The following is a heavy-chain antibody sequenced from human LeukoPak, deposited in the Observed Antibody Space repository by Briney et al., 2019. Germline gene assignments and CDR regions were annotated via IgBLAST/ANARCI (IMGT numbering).Heavy chain of an antibody. CDR3: ARRGIAVAGYFDY. CDR2: IYPGDSDT. J-gene: IGHJ4*02. CDR1: GYSFTNTF. V-gene: IGHV5-51*01. D-gene: IGHD6-19*01. Sequence: GESLKISCKASGYSFTNTFIGWVRQMPRKGLEWMGIIYPGDSDTSYSPSFQGQVTISADKSISTAYLQWSSLKASDTAMYYCARRGIAVAGYFDYWGQGTLVTVSS.